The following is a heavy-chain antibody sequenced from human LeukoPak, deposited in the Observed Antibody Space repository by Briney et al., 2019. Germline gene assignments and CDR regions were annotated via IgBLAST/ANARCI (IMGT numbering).Heavy chain of an antibody. D-gene: IGHD6-13*01. V-gene: IGHV3-23*01. CDR2: ISGSGGST. CDR3: AKLSSSSWDYYYYMDV. Sequence: GGSLRLSCAASGFTFSSYAMSWVRQAPGKGLEWVSAISGSGGSTYYADSVKGRFTISRDNSKNTLYLQMNSLRAEDTAVYYCAKLSSSSWDYYYYMDVWGKGTTVTVSS. CDR1: GFTFSSYA. J-gene: IGHJ6*03.